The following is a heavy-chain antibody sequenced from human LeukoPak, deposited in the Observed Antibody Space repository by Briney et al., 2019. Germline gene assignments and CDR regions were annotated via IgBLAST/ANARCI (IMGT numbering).Heavy chain of an antibody. V-gene: IGHV4-31*03. J-gene: IGHJ4*02. CDR2: IYYSGST. Sequence: PSQTLSLTCTVSGGSISSGGYYWSWIRQHPGKGLEWIGYIYYSGSTYYNPSLKSRVTISVDTSKNQFSLKLSPVTAADTAVYYCARDLGTYYTLGSEYYFDYWGQGTLVTVSS. CDR3: ARDLGTYYTLGSEYYFDY. CDR1: GGSISSGGYY. D-gene: IGHD1-26*01.